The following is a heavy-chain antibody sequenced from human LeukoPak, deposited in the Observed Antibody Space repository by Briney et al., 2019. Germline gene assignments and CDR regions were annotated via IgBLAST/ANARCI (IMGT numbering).Heavy chain of an antibody. CDR2: ISYDGSNQ. CDR1: GFTFSSYA. J-gene: IGHJ4*02. D-gene: IGHD1-14*01. Sequence: PGGSLRLSCAASGFTFSSYAMHWVRQAPGKGLEWVAVISYDGSNQYYADSVKGRFTISRDNSKNTLYLQMNSLRAEDTAVYYCARLLISSRQPTDDYWGQGTLVTVSS. CDR3: ARLLISSRQPTDDY. V-gene: IGHV3-30-3*01.